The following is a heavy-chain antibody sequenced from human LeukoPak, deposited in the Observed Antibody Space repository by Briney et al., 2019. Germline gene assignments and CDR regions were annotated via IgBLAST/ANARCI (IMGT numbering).Heavy chain of an antibody. D-gene: IGHD6-13*01. V-gene: IGHV3-53*01. CDR2: IYSGVST. CDR1: GFTVSSNY. J-gene: IGHJ6*04. Sequence: GGSLRLSCAASGFTVSSNYMSWVRQAPGKGLESASVIYSGVSTYYADSVKARFTISRDNSKNTLYLQMNSLRAEDTAVYYCARPRIAAAGQYYYGMDVWGKGTTVTVSS. CDR3: ARPRIAAAGQYYYGMDV.